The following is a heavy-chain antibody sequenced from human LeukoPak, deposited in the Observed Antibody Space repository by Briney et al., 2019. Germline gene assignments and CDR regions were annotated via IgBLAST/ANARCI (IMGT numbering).Heavy chain of an antibody. J-gene: IGHJ6*03. CDR3: ARADIVVVPAAILVDYYYYMDV. CDR2: ISYDGSNK. Sequence: GGSLRLSCAASGFTFSSYAMHWVRQAPGKGLEWVAVISYDGSNKYYADSVKGRFTISRDNSKNTLYLQMNSLRAEDTAVYYCARADIVVVPAAILVDYYYYMDVXXKGXTXTVXS. D-gene: IGHD2-2*01. V-gene: IGHV3-30-3*01. CDR1: GFTFSSYA.